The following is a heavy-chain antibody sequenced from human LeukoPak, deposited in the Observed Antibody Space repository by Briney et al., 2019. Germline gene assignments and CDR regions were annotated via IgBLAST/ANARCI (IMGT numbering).Heavy chain of an antibody. CDR1: GYTFTSYY. CDR2: INPSGGSK. D-gene: IGHD5-24*01. J-gene: IGHJ4*02. Sequence: ASVTVSFKASGYTFTSYYMHWVRQAPGQGLEWMGLINPSGGSKSYAQKFRGRVTMTRDMSTSTVYMELSSLRSEDTAVYYCARGRGERWLQLLGPSYFDYWGQGTLVTVSS. CDR3: ARGRGERWLQLLGPSYFDY. V-gene: IGHV1-46*01.